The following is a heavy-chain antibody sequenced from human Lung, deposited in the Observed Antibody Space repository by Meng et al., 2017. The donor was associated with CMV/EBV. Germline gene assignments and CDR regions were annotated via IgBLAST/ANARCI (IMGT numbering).Heavy chain of an antibody. J-gene: IGHJ4*02. D-gene: IGHD6-13*01. CDR1: GCSVSSGSYY. V-gene: IGHV4-61*01. CDR3: AVGQELVPGY. CDR2: IYYSGNT. Sequence: TLTLXCTASGCSVSSGSYYWSWIRPPPGKGLEWIGYIYYSGNTNYNPSLKSRVTISVDTYKNQFSLKLSSVTAADTAVYYCAVGQELVPGYWGQGTLVTVSS.